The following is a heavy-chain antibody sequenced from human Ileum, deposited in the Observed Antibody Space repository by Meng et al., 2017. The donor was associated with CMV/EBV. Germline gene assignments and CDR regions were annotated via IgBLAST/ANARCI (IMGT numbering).Heavy chain of an antibody. D-gene: IGHD5-12*01. V-gene: IGHV4-34*01. CDR1: GGSFSGYY. Sequence: LTCAVYGGSFSGYYWSWIRQPPGKGLEWIGEINHSGSTNYNPSLKSRVTISVDTSKNQFSLKLSSVTAADTAVYYCARGPTNLNWFDPWGQGTLVTVSS. CDR2: INHSGST. CDR3: ARGPTNLNWFDP. J-gene: IGHJ5*02.